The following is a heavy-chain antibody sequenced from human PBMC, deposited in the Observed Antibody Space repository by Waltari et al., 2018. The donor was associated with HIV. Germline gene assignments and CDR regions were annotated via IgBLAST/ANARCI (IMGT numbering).Heavy chain of an antibody. CDR1: GFTFSSSE. D-gene: IGHD1-26*01. Sequence: EVQLVESGGGLVQLGGSLTLSCAGSGFTFSSSEMNWVRQAPGKGLEWVSYISSSGSTIYYADSAKGRFTISRDNAKNSLYLQMNSLRAEDTAVYYCAAELSYYWGQGTLVTVSS. CDR2: ISSSGSTI. V-gene: IGHV3-48*03. CDR3: AAELSYY. J-gene: IGHJ4*02.